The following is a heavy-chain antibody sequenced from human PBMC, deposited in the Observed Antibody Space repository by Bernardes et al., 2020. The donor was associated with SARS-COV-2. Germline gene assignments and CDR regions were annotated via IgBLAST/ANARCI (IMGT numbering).Heavy chain of an antibody. CDR3: ATEEVHTVTTDTYYYYGMDV. Sequence: GYLSLSCAAAGFTLSRYGMHWVRPAPGKGLEWVAVISYDGSNKYYADSVKGRFTISRDNSKNTLYLQMNSLRAEDTAVYYCATEEVHTVTTDTYYYYGMDVWGQGTTVTVSS. CDR1: GFTLSRYG. D-gene: IGHD4-4*01. CDR2: ISYDGSNK. J-gene: IGHJ6*02. V-gene: IGHV3-30*03.